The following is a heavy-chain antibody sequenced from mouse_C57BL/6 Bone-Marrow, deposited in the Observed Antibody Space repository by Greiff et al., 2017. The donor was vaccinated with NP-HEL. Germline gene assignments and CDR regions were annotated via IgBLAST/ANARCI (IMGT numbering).Heavy chain of an antibody. V-gene: IGHV5-6*01. Sequence: EVQLQQSGGDLVKPGGSLKLSCAASGFTFSSYGMSWVRQTPDKRLEWVATISSGGSYTYYPDSVKGRFTISRDNAKNTLYLQMSSLKSEDTAMYYCARRYYSNYVYFDYWGQGTTLTVSS. J-gene: IGHJ2*01. D-gene: IGHD2-5*01. CDR2: ISSGGSYT. CDR3: ARRYYSNYVYFDY. CDR1: GFTFSSYG.